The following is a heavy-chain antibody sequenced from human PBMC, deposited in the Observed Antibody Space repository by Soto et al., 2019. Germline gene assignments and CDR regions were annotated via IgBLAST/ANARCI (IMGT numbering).Heavy chain of an antibody. V-gene: IGHV1-8*01. D-gene: IGHD2-2*03. CDR2: MNPNTGVA. Sequence: QVQLVQSGAEVKKPGASVKVSCKASGYTFTGYDVNWVRQATGQGLEWVGWMNPNTGVAGFAQKFQGRVTLTGNTSINTAYMEPSRPKFEDTALDLCGGGLRPGYSVYWGQGTLVTVSS. CDR1: GYTFTGYD. CDR3: GGGLRPGYSVY. J-gene: IGHJ4*02.